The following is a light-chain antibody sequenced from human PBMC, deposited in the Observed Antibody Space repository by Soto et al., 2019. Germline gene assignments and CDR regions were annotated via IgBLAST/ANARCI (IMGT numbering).Light chain of an antibody. J-gene: IGLJ3*02. CDR3: SSYVGNNNLM. CDR1: SSDVGGYNF. CDR2: DVT. Sequence: QSALTQPPSASGSPGQSVTISCTGTSSDVGGYNFVSWYQQHPGKAPKLMIYDVTKRPSGVPDRFSGSKSGNTASLTVSGLQAEDEADYYCSSYVGNNNLMFGGGTKLTVL. V-gene: IGLV2-8*01.